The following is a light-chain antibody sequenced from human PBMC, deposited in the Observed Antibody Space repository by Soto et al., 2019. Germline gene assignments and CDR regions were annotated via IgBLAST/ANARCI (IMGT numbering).Light chain of an antibody. J-gene: IGKJ5*01. CDR1: QNIVNW. Sequence: IQMTQSPSTLSQSVGDRVTNTCRASQNIVNWLAWYQQKPGKAPKILIYGASTLESGVPSRFSGSGSGTEFTLTITNLQPDDFATYYCLQYNTFSATCGQGTRLEIK. CDR2: GAS. V-gene: IGKV1-5*01. CDR3: LQYNTFSAT.